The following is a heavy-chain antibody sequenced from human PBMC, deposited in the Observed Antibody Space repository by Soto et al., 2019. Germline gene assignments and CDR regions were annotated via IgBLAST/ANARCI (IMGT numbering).Heavy chain of an antibody. CDR1: GFTFSSND. V-gene: IGHV3-30*18. CDR3: AKDRALGLLEWPYGMDV. J-gene: IGHJ6*02. D-gene: IGHD3-3*01. CDR2: ISYDGGNK. Sequence: QVQVVESGGGVVQPGRSLRLSCAASGFTFSSNDMHWVRQAPGKGLEWVAVISYDGGNKYYADSVKGRFTISRDNSKNTLYLQMNSLRAENTVVYYCAKDRALGLLEWPYGMDVWGQGTTVTVSS.